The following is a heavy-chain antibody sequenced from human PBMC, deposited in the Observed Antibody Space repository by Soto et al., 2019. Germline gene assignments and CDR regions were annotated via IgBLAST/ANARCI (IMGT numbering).Heavy chain of an antibody. CDR2: IYPGDSDT. CDR3: ARRAYPNYGMDV. J-gene: IGHJ6*02. Sequence: PGESLDISCTGSGSSFTSYWIGWVRQLPGKGLEWMRIIYPGDSDTRYSPSFQGQVTISADKSISTAYLHWSSLKASDSAMYYWARRAYPNYGMDVWGQGTTVTVSS. CDR1: GSSFTSYW. V-gene: IGHV5-51*01.